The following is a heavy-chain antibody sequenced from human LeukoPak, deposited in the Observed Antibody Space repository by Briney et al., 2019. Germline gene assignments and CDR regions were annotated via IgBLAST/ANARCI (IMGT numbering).Heavy chain of an antibody. CDR1: GFTFSSYA. CDR2: ISGSGGCT. J-gene: IGHJ4*02. V-gene: IGHV3-23*01. D-gene: IGHD5-24*01. CDR3: AKGASARWLQSPLFY. Sequence: GGSLRLSCAASGFTFSSYAMSWVRQAQGKGLEWVSAISGSGGCTYYADSVKGRFTISRDNSKNTLYLQMNSLRAEDTAVYYCAKGASARWLQSPLFYWGQGTLVTVSS.